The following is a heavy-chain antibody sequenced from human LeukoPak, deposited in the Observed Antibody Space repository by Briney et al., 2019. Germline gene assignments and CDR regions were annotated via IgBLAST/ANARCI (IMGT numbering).Heavy chain of an antibody. J-gene: IGHJ1*01. CDR1: GFTFSSYA. D-gene: IGHD6-19*01. Sequence: GGSLRLSCAASGFTFSSYAMSWVRQAPGKGLEWVSAISGSGGSTYYADSVKGRFTISRDNSKNTLYLQMNSLRAGDTAVYYCAKVVYSSGWYGYFQHWGQGTLVTVSS. V-gene: IGHV3-23*01. CDR2: ISGSGGST. CDR3: AKVVYSSGWYGYFQH.